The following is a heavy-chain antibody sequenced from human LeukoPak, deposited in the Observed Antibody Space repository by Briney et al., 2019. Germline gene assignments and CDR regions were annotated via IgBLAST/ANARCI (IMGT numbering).Heavy chain of an antibody. D-gene: IGHD2-15*01. CDR1: GFTFSSYG. Sequence: PGGSLRLSCAASGFTFSSYGMNCVRQAPGKGLEWVSTINSGGAINYADSVKGRFTISRDNSKNTLYLQMNSLRAEDTAVYYCAKEAKDIVVVVAATYGNYYFDYWGQGTLVTVSS. CDR3: AKEAKDIVVVVAATYGNYYFDY. CDR2: INSGGAI. V-gene: IGHV3-23*01. J-gene: IGHJ4*02.